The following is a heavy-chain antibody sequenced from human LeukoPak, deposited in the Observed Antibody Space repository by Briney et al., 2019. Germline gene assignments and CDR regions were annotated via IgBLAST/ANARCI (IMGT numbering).Heavy chain of an antibody. CDR1: GGSFSDYY. V-gene: IGHV4-34*01. CDR3: AKTPTALVRGGYYFDS. CDR2: INHSGST. Sequence: SETLSLTCAVYGGSFSDYYWNWLRQPPGKGLEWIGEINHSGSTNYNPSLKTRGSISVDTSKNQLSLKLNSVTAADTAVYFCAKTPTALVRGGYYFDSCGQGTLVTVSS. J-gene: IGHJ4*02. D-gene: IGHD6-6*01.